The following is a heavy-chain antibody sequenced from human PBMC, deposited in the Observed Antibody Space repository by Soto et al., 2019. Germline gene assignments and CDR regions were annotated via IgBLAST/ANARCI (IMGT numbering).Heavy chain of an antibody. D-gene: IGHD5-12*01. CDR2: IIPILGIA. CDR1: GGTFSSYT. V-gene: IGHV1-69*02. J-gene: IGHJ6*02. CDR3: ARSGYAADYYYGMDV. Sequence: QVQLVQSGAEVKKPGSSVKVSCKASGGTFSSYTISWVRQAPGQGLEWMGRIIPILGIANYAQKFQGRVTITADKSTSTAYMELSSLRSEDTAVYYCARSGYAADYYYGMDVWGQGTTVTVSS.